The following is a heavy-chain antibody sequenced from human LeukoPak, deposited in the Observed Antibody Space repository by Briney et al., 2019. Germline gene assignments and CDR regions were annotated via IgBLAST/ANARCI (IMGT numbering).Heavy chain of an antibody. Sequence: GASVKVSCKASGYPFNGYYIHWVRQAPGQGLEWMGWITPNTGGTHFAQNFQGRVTLTRDTSISTAYMELSSLRSDDTAVYYCARDGGAYYGSGTSYNLYFYYTDVWGKGTTVTVSS. CDR3: ARDGGAYYGSGTSYNLYFYYTDV. CDR2: ITPNTGGT. D-gene: IGHD3-10*01. V-gene: IGHV1-2*02. J-gene: IGHJ6*03. CDR1: GYPFNGYY.